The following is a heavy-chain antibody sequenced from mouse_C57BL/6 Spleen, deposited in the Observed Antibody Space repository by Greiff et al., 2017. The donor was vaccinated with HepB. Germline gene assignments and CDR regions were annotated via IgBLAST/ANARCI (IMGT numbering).Heavy chain of an antibody. D-gene: IGHD1-1*01. CDR3: ARNDPYYYGSSYYAMDY. J-gene: IGHJ4*01. CDR1: GFSLTSYG. Sequence: QVQLQQSGPGLVQPSQSLSITCTVSGFSLTSYGVHWVRQSPGKGLEWLGVIWSGGSTDYNAAFISRLSISKDNSKSQVFFKMNSLQADDTAIYYCARNDPYYYGSSYYAMDYWGQGTSVTVSS. V-gene: IGHV2-2*01. CDR2: IWSGGST.